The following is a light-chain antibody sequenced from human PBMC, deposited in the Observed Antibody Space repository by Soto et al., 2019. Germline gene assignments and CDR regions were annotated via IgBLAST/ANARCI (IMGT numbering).Light chain of an antibody. V-gene: IGKV3-20*01. CDR1: QNVSSY. J-gene: IGKJ5*01. CDR3: QQYGSSSIT. CDR2: RAS. Sequence: EIVMTQSTFTLSVSTGESATLSCRASQNVSSYLAWYQQKPGQAPRLLIFRASNKATGIPDRFSGSGSGTEFILTISGLEPEDSGIYHCQQYGSSSITFGQGTRLEIK.